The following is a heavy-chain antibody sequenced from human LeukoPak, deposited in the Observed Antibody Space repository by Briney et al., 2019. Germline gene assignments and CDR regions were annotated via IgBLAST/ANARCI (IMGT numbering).Heavy chain of an antibody. CDR2: IIPIFGTA. J-gene: IGHJ4*02. Sequence: SVKVSCKASGGTFSSYAISWVRQAPGQGLEWMGGIIPIFGTANYAQKFQGRVTITADESTSTAYVELSSLRSEDTAVYYCARLDRDGYNYDVDYWGQGTLVTVSS. CDR1: GGTFSSYA. D-gene: IGHD5-24*01. CDR3: ARLDRDGYNYDVDY. V-gene: IGHV1-69*13.